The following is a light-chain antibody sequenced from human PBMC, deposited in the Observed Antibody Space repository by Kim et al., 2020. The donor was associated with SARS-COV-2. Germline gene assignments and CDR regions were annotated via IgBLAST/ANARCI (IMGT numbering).Light chain of an antibody. CDR1: SLRTYY. CDR3: NPRDDSGHLWV. V-gene: IGLV3-19*01. CDR2: GTN. J-gene: IGLJ6*01. Sequence: TVLITRQGDSLRTYYSSLYQQKPGPAPVLVIYGTNNRPSGIPDRFSGHSSGNTASLTITGAQAEDEADYYCNPRDDSGHLWVFGGGTKVTVL.